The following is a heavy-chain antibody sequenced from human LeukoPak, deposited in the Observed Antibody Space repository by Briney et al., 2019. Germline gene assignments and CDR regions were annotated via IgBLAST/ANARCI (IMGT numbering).Heavy chain of an antibody. V-gene: IGHV3-72*01. CDR3: TRYRVGATTGFDY. D-gene: IGHD1-26*01. CDR2: IRNKGNSVST. Sequence: PGGSLRLSCAVSGFTCSDHHMDWVRQAPGKRLEWVGRIRNKGNSVSTEYAASVKGRFSIPRDDSKNSVYLQMNSLKTEDTAVYYCTRYRVGATTGFDYWGQGTLVTVSS. J-gene: IGHJ4*02. CDR1: GFTCSDHH.